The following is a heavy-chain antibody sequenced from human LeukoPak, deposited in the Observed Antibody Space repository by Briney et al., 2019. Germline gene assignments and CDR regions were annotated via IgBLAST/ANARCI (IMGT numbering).Heavy chain of an antibody. CDR3: AKEDVARELHS. CDR1: GFTFSSYG. V-gene: IGHV3-30*18. D-gene: IGHD2-21*01. Sequence: PGGSLRLSCAASGFTFSSYGMHWVRQAPGKGLEWVAVIYYGESNYYYADSVKGRFTTSRDNSKNTVDLQMNSLRVEDTAVYYCAKEDVARELHSWGQGTLVTVSS. J-gene: IGHJ4*02. CDR2: IYYGESNY.